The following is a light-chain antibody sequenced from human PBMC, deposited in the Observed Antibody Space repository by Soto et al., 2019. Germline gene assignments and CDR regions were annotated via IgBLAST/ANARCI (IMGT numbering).Light chain of an antibody. V-gene: IGKV1-39*01. J-gene: IGKJ2*01. CDR2: SAS. Sequence: DIRMTQSPASLSASVGDRVTITCRASQTISNYLNWYQQKPGAAPKLLIYSASTLQSGGPSRFSGSGFGTDYTLTISSLQPADFAVYYCQQTFRTPHTFGQGTKVDIK. CDR3: QQTFRTPHT. CDR1: QTISNY.